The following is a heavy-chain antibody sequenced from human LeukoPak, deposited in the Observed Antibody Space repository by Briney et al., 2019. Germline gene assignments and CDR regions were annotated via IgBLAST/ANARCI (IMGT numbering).Heavy chain of an antibody. CDR1: GGSISSYY. CDR2: IYYSGST. J-gene: IGHJ4*02. Sequence: SETLSLTCTVSGGSISSYYWSWIRQPPGKGLEWIGYIYYSGSTNYNPSLKSRVTISVDTSKNQFSLKLSSVTAADTAVYYCARDLGMGRFDYWGQGTLVTVSS. D-gene: IGHD7-27*01. CDR3: ARDLGMGRFDY. V-gene: IGHV4-59*12.